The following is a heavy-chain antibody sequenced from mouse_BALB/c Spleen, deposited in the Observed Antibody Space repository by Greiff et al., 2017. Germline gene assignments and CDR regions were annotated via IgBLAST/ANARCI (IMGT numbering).Heavy chain of an antibody. Sequence: EVQLVESGAELVKPGASVKLSCTASGFNIKDTYMHWVKQRPEQGLEWIGRIDPANGNTKYDPKFQGKATITADTSSNTAYLQLSSLTSEDTAVYYCARRVYPYAMDYWGQGTSVTVSS. CDR1: GFNIKDTY. V-gene: IGHV14-3*02. J-gene: IGHJ4*01. CDR2: IDPANGNT. D-gene: IGHD2-3*01. CDR3: ARRVYPYAMDY.